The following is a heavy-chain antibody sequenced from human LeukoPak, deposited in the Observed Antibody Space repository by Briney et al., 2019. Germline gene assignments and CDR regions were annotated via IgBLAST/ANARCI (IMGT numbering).Heavy chain of an antibody. CDR1: GFAFSSLR. V-gene: IGHV3-21*01. J-gene: IGHJ4*02. CDR2: ISGNSADI. Sequence: GGSLRLSCGASGFAFSSLRMSWVRQAPGRGLEWVSSISGNSADINNADSLKGRFTISRDNAKNSLYLQLNSLTVEDTAVYYCARLDWRGYWGQGTLVTVSS. CDR3: ARLDWRGY. D-gene: IGHD2-21*01.